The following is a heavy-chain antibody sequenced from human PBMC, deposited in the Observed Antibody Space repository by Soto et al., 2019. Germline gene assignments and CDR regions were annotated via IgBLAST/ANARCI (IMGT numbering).Heavy chain of an antibody. CDR1: GGSISSYY. D-gene: IGHD3-10*02. Sequence: QVRLQESGPGLVKPSETLSLTCTVSGGSISSYYCSWIRQPPGKGLEWIGFIFYSGSTSYNPSLKSRVTISIDTSEYQFSLKLNSVTAADTAVYYFASMIGDPVLSCDSGGQGTLVAVSS. V-gene: IGHV4-59*01. CDR2: IFYSGST. J-gene: IGHJ5*01. CDR3: ASMIGDPVLSCDS.